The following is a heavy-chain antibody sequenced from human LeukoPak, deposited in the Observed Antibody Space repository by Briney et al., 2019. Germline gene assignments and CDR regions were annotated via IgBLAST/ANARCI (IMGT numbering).Heavy chain of an antibody. CDR1: GYTFTNYD. CDR2: IIPIFGTA. Sequence: ASVKVSCKASGYTFTNYDFNWTRQATGQGLEWMGGIIPIFGTANYAQKFQGRVTITADESTSTAYMELSSLRSEDTAVYYCARPDRPGLIVVVPAAINYYYYGMDVWGQGTTVTVSS. D-gene: IGHD2-2*02. V-gene: IGHV1-69*13. CDR3: ARPDRPGLIVVVPAAINYYYYGMDV. J-gene: IGHJ6*02.